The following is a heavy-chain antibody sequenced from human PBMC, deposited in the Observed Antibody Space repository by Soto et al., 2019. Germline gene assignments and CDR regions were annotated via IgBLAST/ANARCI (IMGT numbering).Heavy chain of an antibody. CDR2: ISGSGGST. V-gene: IGHV3-23*01. Sequence: PGGSLRLSCAASGFTFSSYAMTWVRQAPGKGLEWVSAISGSGGSTDYADSVKGRFPISRDNSKNTLYLQMNSLRAEDTAVYYCAKATTNYYTSSGYFMIDYWGQGTLVTVSS. D-gene: IGHD3-22*01. J-gene: IGHJ4*02. CDR1: GFTFSSYA. CDR3: AKATTNYYTSSGYFMIDY.